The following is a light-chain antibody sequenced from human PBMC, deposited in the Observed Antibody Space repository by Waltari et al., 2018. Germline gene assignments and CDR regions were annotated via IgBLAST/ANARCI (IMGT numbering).Light chain of an antibody. J-gene: IGKJ1*01. CDR2: GAS. Sequence: EIELTQSPGTLSLSPGERATVSCRASQSVTSNYLAWYQQKSGQAPRLLIFGASSRVTGIPDRFSGTGSGTDFTLTISRLEPEDFAIYYCQQYAASPRTFGQGTKVEIK. CDR3: QQYAASPRT. CDR1: QSVTSNY. V-gene: IGKV3-20*01.